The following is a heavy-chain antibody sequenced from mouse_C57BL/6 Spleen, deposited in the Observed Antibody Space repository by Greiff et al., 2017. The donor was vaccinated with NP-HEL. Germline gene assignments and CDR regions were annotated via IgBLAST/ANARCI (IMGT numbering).Heavy chain of an antibody. D-gene: IGHD4-1*01. CDR3: ARSEKLGWFAY. CDR1: GYTFTSYW. V-gene: IGHV1-69*01. CDR2: IDPSDSYT. Sequence: VQLQQPGAELVMPGASVKLSCKASGYTFTSYWMHWVKQRPGQGLEWIGEIDPSDSYTNYNQKFKGKSTLTVDKSSSTAYMQLSSLTSEDSAVYYCARSEKLGWFAYWGQGTLVTVSA. J-gene: IGHJ3*01.